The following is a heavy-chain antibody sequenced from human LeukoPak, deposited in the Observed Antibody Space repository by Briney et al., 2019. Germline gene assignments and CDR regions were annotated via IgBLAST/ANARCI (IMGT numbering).Heavy chain of an antibody. CDR3: ARDSLGELPPFDY. D-gene: IGHD3-16*01. Sequence: GGSLRLSCAASGFTFSSYSMNWVRQAPGKGLEWVSSISSSSSYIYYADSVKGRFTISRDNAKNSLYLQMNSLRAEDTAVYYCARDSLGELPPFDYWGQGTLVTVSS. J-gene: IGHJ4*02. CDR1: GFTFSSYS. V-gene: IGHV3-21*01. CDR2: ISSSSSYI.